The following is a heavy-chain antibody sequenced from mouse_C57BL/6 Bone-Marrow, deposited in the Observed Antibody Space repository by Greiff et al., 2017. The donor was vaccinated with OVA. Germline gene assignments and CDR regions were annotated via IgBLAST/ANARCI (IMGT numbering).Heavy chain of an antibody. Sequence: VQLQQSGAELVRPGASVKLSCTASGFNIKEDYMHWVKQRPEQGLEWIGWFDPENGDTEYASKFQGKATITADTSANTAYLQLSSLTTDDTAVYYCTYGYAKDYCAMDYWGQGTSVTVSS. D-gene: IGHD2-2*01. CDR2: FDPENGDT. J-gene: IGHJ4*01. CDR1: GFNIKEDY. V-gene: IGHV14-4*01. CDR3: TYGYAKDYCAMDY.